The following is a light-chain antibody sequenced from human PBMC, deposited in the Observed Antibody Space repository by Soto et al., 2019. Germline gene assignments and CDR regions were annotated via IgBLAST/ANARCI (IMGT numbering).Light chain of an antibody. Sequence: QSALTQPASVSGSPGQSITISCTGTSSDVGGYNYVSWYQHHPGKAPKLMIYEVRNRPSGVSNRFSGSKSGNTASLTISGLQAEDEADYYCRSYTSSSTLVFGTGTKLTVL. CDR1: SSDVGGYNY. CDR3: RSYTSSSTLV. CDR2: EVR. J-gene: IGLJ1*01. V-gene: IGLV2-14*01.